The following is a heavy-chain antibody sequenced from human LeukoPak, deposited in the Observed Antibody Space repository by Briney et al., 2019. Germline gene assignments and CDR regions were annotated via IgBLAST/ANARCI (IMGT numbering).Heavy chain of an antibody. Sequence: AGGSLTLSCAASGFTFDDYAMSWVRQGPGKGLEWVSGISWIGSSTGHADSVKGRFTISRDNARKSLYLQMNSLRAEDTAFYYCARVLRHFDWSPFDYWGQGILVTVSS. J-gene: IGHJ4*02. CDR1: GFTFDDYA. V-gene: IGHV3-20*04. CDR2: ISWIGSST. CDR3: ARVLRHFDWSPFDY. D-gene: IGHD3-9*01.